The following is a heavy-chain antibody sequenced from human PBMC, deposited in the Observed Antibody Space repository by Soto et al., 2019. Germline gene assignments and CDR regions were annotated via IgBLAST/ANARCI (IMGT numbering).Heavy chain of an antibody. CDR1: GYTFTSYG. Sequence: GASVKVSCKASGYTFTSYGISWVRQAPGQGLEWMGWISAYNGNTNYAQKLQGRVTMTTDTSTSTAYMELRSLRSDDTAVYYCARESAGRFLDTNWFDPWGQGTLVTVSS. D-gene: IGHD3-3*01. CDR2: ISAYNGNT. V-gene: IGHV1-18*01. CDR3: ARESAGRFLDTNWFDP. J-gene: IGHJ5*02.